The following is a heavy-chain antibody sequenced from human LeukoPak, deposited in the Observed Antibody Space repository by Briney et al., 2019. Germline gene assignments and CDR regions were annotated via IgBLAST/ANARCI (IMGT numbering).Heavy chain of an antibody. CDR1: GFTFSTYW. V-gene: IGHV3-74*01. J-gene: IGHJ6*03. CDR3: ARSTSYYYYYYMDV. CDR2: INSDGSST. Sequence: GGSLRLSCAASGFTFSTYWMSWVRQPPGKGLVWVSRINSDGSSTTYADSVMGRFTISRDNATNTLFLQMNSLRADDTAVYYCARSTSYYYYYYMDVWGKGTTVTISS.